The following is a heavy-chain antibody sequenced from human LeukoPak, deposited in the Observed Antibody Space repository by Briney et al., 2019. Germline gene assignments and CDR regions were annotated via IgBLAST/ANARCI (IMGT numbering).Heavy chain of an antibody. CDR1: GFTFSSYG. CDR2: IWYDGSNK. D-gene: IGHD3-22*01. J-gene: IGHJ3*02. CDR3: ARTYYYDSTDAFDI. V-gene: IGHV3-33*01. Sequence: GGSLGLSCAASGFTFSSYGMHWVRQAPGKGLEWVAVIWYDGSNKYYADSVKGRFTISRDNSKNTLYLQMNSLRAEDTAVYYCARTYYYDSTDAFDIWGQGTMVTVSS.